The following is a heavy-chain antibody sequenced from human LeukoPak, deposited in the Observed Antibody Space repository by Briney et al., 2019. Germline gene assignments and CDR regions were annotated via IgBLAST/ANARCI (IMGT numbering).Heavy chain of an antibody. CDR3: ARDDGIGGPFDY. D-gene: IGHD4-23*01. V-gene: IGHV3-53*01. J-gene: IGHJ4*02. CDR1: GSTFSTNY. CDR2: IYSGGTT. Sequence: GGSLRLSCAASGSTFSTNYMNWVRQAPGKGLEWVSVIYSGGTTNYADSVKGRFTISRDNSKNTLYLLMNSLRAEDTAVYYCARDDGIGGPFDYWGQGTLVTVSS.